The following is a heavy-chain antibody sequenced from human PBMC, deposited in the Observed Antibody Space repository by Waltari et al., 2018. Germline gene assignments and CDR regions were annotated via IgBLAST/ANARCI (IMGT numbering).Heavy chain of an antibody. D-gene: IGHD7-27*01. CDR1: GYTLTELS. V-gene: IGHV1-24*01. Sequence: QVQLVQSGAEVKKPGASVKVSCKVSGYTLTELSMHWVRQAPGKGLEWMGGVYPEDGETIYAQKFQGRVTMTEDTSTDTAYMELSSLRSEDTAVYYCATGVRGTGAFDIWGQGTMVTVSS. CDR3: ATGVRGTGAFDI. J-gene: IGHJ3*02. CDR2: VYPEDGET.